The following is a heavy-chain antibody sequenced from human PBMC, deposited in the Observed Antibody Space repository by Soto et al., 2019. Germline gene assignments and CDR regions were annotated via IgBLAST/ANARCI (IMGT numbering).Heavy chain of an antibody. V-gene: IGHV3-7*01. CDR3: ARDSRGANFDY. Sequence: GGSLRLSCEASGFTFNIHWMTWVRQAPGKGLEWVASIKHDGSEEYYVDSVKGRFTMYRDNARNSLYLQLSSLRAEDAALYYCARDSRGANFDYWGQGALVTVSS. CDR1: GFTFNIHW. CDR2: IKHDGSEE. J-gene: IGHJ4*02. D-gene: IGHD2-15*01.